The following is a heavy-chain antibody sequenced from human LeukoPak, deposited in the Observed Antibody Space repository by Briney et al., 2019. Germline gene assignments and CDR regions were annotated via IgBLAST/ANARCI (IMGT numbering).Heavy chain of an antibody. Sequence: ASVKVSCKASGFSFSTYGVNWVRQAPGQGPQWMGWIRTTDGNTHYAQNFQGRVTMTTDTSTNTAFLEMRSLRSDDTAVYYCARDATHADFYGSGSYRFEPWGQGTLVTVSS. CDR3: ARDATHADFYGSGSYRFEP. D-gene: IGHD3-10*01. J-gene: IGHJ5*02. V-gene: IGHV1-18*01. CDR1: GFSFSTYG. CDR2: IRTTDGNT.